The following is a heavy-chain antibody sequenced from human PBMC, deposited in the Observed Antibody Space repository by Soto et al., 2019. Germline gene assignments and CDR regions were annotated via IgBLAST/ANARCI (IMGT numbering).Heavy chain of an antibody. J-gene: IGHJ4*02. CDR1: GGSFSGYY. CDR2: INHSGST. CDR3: ASTQNYYDSSSYYYYFAY. V-gene: IGHV4-34*01. D-gene: IGHD3-22*01. Sequence: SQTLSLTCAVYGGSFSGYYWSWIRQPPGKGLEWIGEINHSGSTNYNPSLKSRVTISVDTSKNQFSLKLSSVTAADTAVYYCASTQNYYDSSSYYYYFAYCDKVTLITVSS.